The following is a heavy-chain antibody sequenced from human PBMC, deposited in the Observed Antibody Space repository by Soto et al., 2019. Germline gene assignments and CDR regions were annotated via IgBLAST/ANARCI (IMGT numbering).Heavy chain of an antibody. D-gene: IGHD1-1*01. CDR2: IYHSGST. Sequence: PSETLSLTCAVSGGSISSSNWWSWVRQPPGKGLEWIGEIYHSGSTNYNPSLKSRVTISVDKPKNQFSLKLSSVTAADTAVYYCARVKTGTKNYYYYGMDVWGQGTTVTVSS. V-gene: IGHV4-4*02. J-gene: IGHJ6*02. CDR3: ARVKTGTKNYYYYGMDV. CDR1: GGSISSSNW.